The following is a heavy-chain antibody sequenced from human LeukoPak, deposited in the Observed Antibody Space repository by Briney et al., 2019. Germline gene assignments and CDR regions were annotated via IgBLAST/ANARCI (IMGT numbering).Heavy chain of an antibody. CDR2: ISHRGST. CDR3: ARLATAGYLNY. V-gene: IGHV4-59*08. CDR1: GGSISSYY. D-gene: IGHD6-19*01. J-gene: IGHJ4*02. Sequence: SETLSLTCTVSGGSISSYYWSWIRQPPGKGLEWIGYISHRGSTNYNPSLKSRVTISVDTSKKQFSLRVNSVTAADTAVYYCARLATAGYLNYWGQGTLVAVSS.